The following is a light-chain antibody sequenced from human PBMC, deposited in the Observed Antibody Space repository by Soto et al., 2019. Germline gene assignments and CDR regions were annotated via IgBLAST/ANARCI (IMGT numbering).Light chain of an antibody. J-gene: IGKJ3*01. CDR3: HQYGFSPPFT. CDR2: SAS. Sequence: IVLTQYPGTLSLSPGESVTLSCRASQSVNSNYLAWYQQKPGQPPRLLIYSASFRATGIPDRFSGSGSGTDFSLTISRLEPEDFVVYYCHQYGFSPPFTFGPGTKVDFK. CDR1: QSVNSNY. V-gene: IGKV3-20*01.